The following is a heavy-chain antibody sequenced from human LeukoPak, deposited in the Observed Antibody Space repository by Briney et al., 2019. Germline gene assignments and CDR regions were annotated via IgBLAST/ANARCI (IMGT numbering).Heavy chain of an antibody. CDR3: ARGWSILRGGDWFDP. CDR2: IHHSGTT. J-gene: IGHJ5*02. CDR1: GYSISSGDY. D-gene: IGHD3-3*02. V-gene: IGHV4-38-2*02. Sequence: SETPFLTCTVSGYSISSGDYWGWIRQPPGKGLEWIASIHHSGTTYYTPSLKSRGSISVDPSKNQLSLSLSSVTAADTAVYYCARGWSILRGGDWFDPWGQGTLATVSS.